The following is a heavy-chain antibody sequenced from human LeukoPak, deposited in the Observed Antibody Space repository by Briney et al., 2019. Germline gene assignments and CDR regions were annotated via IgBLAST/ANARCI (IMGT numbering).Heavy chain of an antibody. D-gene: IGHD1-26*01. V-gene: IGHV1-2*02. CDR1: GYTFTGYY. CDR2: INPNSGGT. Sequence: GASVKVSCKASGYTFTGYYMYWVRQAPGQGLEGMGWINPNSGGTNYAQKFQGRVTMTRDTSISTAYMELSRLRSDDTVVYYCARVLSVGARNLFDYWGQGTLVTVSS. CDR3: ARVLSVGARNLFDY. J-gene: IGHJ4*02.